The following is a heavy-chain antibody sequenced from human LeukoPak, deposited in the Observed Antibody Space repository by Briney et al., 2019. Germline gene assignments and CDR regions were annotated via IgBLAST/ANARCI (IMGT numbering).Heavy chain of an antibody. J-gene: IGHJ4*02. Sequence: ASVKVSCKASGGTFSSYAISWVRQAPGQGLEWMGGIIPIFGTANYAQKFQGRVTITADESTSTAYMELSSLRSEDTAVYYCAVEGGYCSGGSCPDPFDYWGRGTLVTVSS. D-gene: IGHD2-15*01. V-gene: IGHV1-69*13. CDR2: IIPIFGTA. CDR1: GGTFSSYA. CDR3: AVEGGYCSGGSCPDPFDY.